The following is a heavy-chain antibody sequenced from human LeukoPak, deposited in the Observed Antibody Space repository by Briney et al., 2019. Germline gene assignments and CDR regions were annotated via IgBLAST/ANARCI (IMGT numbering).Heavy chain of an antibody. J-gene: IGHJ4*02. Sequence: ASVKVSCKASGYTFTGYYMHWVRQAPGQGLEWMGRINPNSGGTNYAQKFQGRVTMTRDTSISTAYMELSRLRSDDAAVYYCAREREMATSWAFHYWGQGTLVTVSS. CDR1: GYTFTGYY. V-gene: IGHV1-2*06. CDR3: AREREMATSWAFHY. CDR2: INPNSGGT. D-gene: IGHD5-12*01.